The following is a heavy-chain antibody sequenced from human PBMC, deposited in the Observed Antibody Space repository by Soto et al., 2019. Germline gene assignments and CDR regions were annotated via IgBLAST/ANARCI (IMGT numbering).Heavy chain of an antibody. CDR1: GFIFSNYV. V-gene: IGHV3-23*01. CDR2: ISNSGGST. Sequence: EVQLLESGGGLVQPGGSLRPSCAASGFIFSNYVMSWVRQAPGKGLEWVSGISNSGGSTYYADSVKGRFTISRDNSKNTLYLQMNSLRAEDTAIYYCAKYPAVTTKGFDYWGQGALVTVSS. D-gene: IGHD5-12*01. CDR3: AKYPAVTTKGFDY. J-gene: IGHJ4*02.